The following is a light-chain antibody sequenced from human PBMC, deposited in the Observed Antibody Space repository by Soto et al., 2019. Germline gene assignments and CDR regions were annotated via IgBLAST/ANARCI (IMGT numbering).Light chain of an antibody. J-gene: IGKJ2*01. CDR2: DAS. CDR1: QDISNY. V-gene: IGKV1-33*01. Sequence: DIQLTQSPCSLSASVGDRVTITCQASQDISNYLNWYQQKPGKAPKLLIYDASNLETGVTSRFSGSGSGTDFTFTISSLQPEDIATYYCQQYDNLPPYTFGQGTKVDIK. CDR3: QQYDNLPPYT.